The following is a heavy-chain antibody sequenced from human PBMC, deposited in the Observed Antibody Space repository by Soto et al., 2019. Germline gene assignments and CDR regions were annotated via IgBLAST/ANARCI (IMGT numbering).Heavy chain of an antibody. D-gene: IGHD6-19*01. J-gene: IGHJ4*02. Sequence: ASVKVSCKASGGTFSSYAISWVRQAPGQGLEWMGGIIPIFGTANYAQKFQGRVTITADESTSTAYMELSSLRSEDTAVYYCARESQIAVAGIYYFDYWGQGTLVTVSS. V-gene: IGHV1-69*13. CDR2: IIPIFGTA. CDR1: GGTFSSYA. CDR3: ARESQIAVAGIYYFDY.